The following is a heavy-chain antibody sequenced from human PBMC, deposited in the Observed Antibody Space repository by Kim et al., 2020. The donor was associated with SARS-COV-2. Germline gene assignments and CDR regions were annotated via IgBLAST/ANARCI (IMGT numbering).Heavy chain of an antibody. CDR1: GYTFTSYA. D-gene: IGHD2-2*01. V-gene: IGHV7-4-1*02. J-gene: IGHJ5*02. CDR2: INTNTGNP. CDR3: ARSKKVGYCSSTSGHCRFDP. Sequence: ASVKVSCKASGYTFTSYAMNWVRQAPGQGLEWMGWINTNTGNPTYAQGFTGRFVFSLDTSVSTAYLQISSLKAEDTAVYYCARSKKVGYCSSTSGHCRFDPWGQGPLVTVSS.